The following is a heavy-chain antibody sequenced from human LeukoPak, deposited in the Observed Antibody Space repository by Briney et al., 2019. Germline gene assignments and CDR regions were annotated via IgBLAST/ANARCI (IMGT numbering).Heavy chain of an antibody. CDR1: GFTFSSYG. D-gene: IGHD2-2*02. J-gene: IGHJ6*02. CDR2: ISHDGANK. V-gene: IGHV3-30*18. Sequence: GGSLRLSCAASGFTFSSYGMHWVRQDPGKGLEWVAVISHDGANKVYADSVKGRFTISRDNAKNSLYLQMNSLRAEDTALYYCAKATCSSTSCYTRDYYYGMDVWGQGTTVTVSS. CDR3: AKATCSSTSCYTRDYYYGMDV.